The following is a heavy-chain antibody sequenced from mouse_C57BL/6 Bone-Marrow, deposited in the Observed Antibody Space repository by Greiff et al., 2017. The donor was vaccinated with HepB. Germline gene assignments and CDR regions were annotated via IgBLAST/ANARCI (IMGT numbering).Heavy chain of an antibody. CDR1: GFTFSDYY. Sequence: EVQLVESGGGLVQPGGSLKLSCAASGFTFSDYYMYWVRQTPEKRLEWVAYISNGGGSTYYPDTVKGRFTISRDNAKNTLYLQMSRLKSEDTAMYYCARRGTTVVAARYYAMDYWGQGTSVTVSS. V-gene: IGHV5-12*01. J-gene: IGHJ4*01. CDR3: ARRGTTVVAARYYAMDY. CDR2: ISNGGGST. D-gene: IGHD1-1*01.